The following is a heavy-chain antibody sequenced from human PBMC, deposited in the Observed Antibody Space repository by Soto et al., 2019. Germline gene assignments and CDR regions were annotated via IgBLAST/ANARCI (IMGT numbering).Heavy chain of an antibody. CDR3: ARDTYYHDSSGYYVFDY. J-gene: IGHJ4*02. V-gene: IGHV3-30*03. D-gene: IGHD3-22*01. CDR1: EFTFSSYG. CDR2: ISYDGNNK. Sequence: GGSLGLSCAASEFTFSSYGIHWVRQAPGKGLEWVAIISYDGNNKQYADSVKGRFTISRDNSKSTVHLQMNSLRVEDTAVYYCARDTYYHDSSGYYVFDYWGQGTLVTVSS.